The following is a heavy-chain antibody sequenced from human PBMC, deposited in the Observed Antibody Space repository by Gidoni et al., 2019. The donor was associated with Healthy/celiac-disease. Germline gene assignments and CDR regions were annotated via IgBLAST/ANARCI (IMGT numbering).Heavy chain of an antibody. CDR3: ARIPLDSSSSHHFDY. CDR2: IYYSGST. D-gene: IGHD6-6*01. Sequence: QVQLQEPGPGLVQPSQTLPLTCTVSGGPICSGGYYWSWIRQHPGKGLEWIGYIYYSGSTYYNPALKSRVTISVDTSKSQFSLKLSSVTAADTAVYYCARIPLDSSSSHHFDYWGQGTLVTVSS. J-gene: IGHJ4*02. CDR1: GGPICSGGYY. V-gene: IGHV4-31*03.